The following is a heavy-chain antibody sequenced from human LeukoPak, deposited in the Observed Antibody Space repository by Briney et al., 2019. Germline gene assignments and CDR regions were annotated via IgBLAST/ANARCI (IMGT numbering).Heavy chain of an antibody. J-gene: IGHJ4*02. D-gene: IGHD2-15*01. V-gene: IGHV4-30-4*01. CDR1: GGSISSGDYY. CDR2: IYHNGGA. Sequence: PSQNLSLTCTVSGGSISSGDYYWSWIRQPPGKGLEWIGYIYHNGGAHYTPSLKSRVIISVDTSKNQFSLNLSSVAAADTAVYYCARVSCSGGSCYIFDYWGQGTLVTVSS. CDR3: ARVSCSGGSCYIFDY.